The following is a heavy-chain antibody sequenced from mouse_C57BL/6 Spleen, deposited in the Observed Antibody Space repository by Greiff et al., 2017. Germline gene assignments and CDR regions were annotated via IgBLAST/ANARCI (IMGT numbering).Heavy chain of an antibody. CDR3: ARATQAGARDD. CDR1: GYSITSGYY. D-gene: IGHD3-2*02. V-gene: IGHV3-6*01. Sequence: ESGPGLLKPSQSLYLTCSVTGYSITSGYYWNWIRQFPGNKLEWMGYISYDGSNNYNPSLKNRISITRDPSKNQCLLKMNSVTTEYTATYYCARATQAGARDDWGQGTSVTVSS. J-gene: IGHJ4*01. CDR2: ISYDGSN.